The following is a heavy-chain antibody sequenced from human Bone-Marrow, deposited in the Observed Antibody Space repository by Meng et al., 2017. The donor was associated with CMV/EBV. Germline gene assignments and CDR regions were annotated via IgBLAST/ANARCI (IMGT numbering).Heavy chain of an antibody. J-gene: IGHJ6*02. CDR2: ISSSGSTI. CDR1: GFTVSSNY. CDR3: ARHSLRFLVPD. Sequence: GGSLRLSCAASGFTVSSNYMSWVRQAPGKGLEWVSYISSSGSTIYYADSVKGRFTISRDNAKNSLYLQMNSLRAEDTAVYYCARHSLRFLVPDWGQGTTVTVSS. D-gene: IGHD3-3*01. V-gene: IGHV3-11*04.